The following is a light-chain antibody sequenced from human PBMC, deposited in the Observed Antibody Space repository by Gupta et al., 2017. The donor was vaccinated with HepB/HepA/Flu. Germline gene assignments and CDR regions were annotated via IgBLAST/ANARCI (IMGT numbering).Light chain of an antibody. V-gene: IGLV3-19*01. J-gene: IGLJ1*01. CDR1: SLTKYY. CDR2: GEN. CDR3: NSRDISGDHLV. Sequence: SSELTQDPAVSVVWGQSTRITCQGDSLTKYYASWYQQKPGQAPALVMFGENSRPSGIPDRFSGSRSGNTASLTITGAQAEDEADYFCNSRDISGDHLVFGSGTRLNVL.